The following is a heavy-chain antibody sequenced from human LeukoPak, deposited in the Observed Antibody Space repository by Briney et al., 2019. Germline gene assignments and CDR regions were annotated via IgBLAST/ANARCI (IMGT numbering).Heavy chain of an antibody. Sequence: GASVKVSCKASGYTFSSYAMNWVRQAPGQGLEWMGWINTKTGNPTYAPGFTGRFVFSLDTSVSTAYLQISSLKAEDTAVYYCARDWYTSDWYGSQPDYWGQGTLVTVSS. J-gene: IGHJ4*02. CDR1: GYTFSSYA. V-gene: IGHV7-4-1*02. D-gene: IGHD6-19*01. CDR2: INTKTGNP. CDR3: ARDWYTSDWYGSQPDY.